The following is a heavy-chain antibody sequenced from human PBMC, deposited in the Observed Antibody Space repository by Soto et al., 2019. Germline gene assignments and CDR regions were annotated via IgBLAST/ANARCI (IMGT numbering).Heavy chain of an antibody. CDR2: ISSSSSSI. D-gene: IGHD4-17*01. V-gene: IGHV3-23*01. J-gene: IGHJ4*02. CDR3: ARDPLNGDYALGFDY. Sequence: PGGSLRLSCAASGFTFSSYAMSWVRQAPGKGLEWVSAISSSSSSIYYADSVKGRFTISRDNAKNSLYLQMNSLRAEDTAVYYCARDPLNGDYALGFDYWGQGTLVTVSS. CDR1: GFTFSSYA.